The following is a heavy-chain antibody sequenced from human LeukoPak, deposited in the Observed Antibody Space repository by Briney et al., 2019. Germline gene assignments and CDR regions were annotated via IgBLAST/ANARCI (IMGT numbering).Heavy chain of an antibody. V-gene: IGHV5-51*01. J-gene: IGHJ3*02. Sequence: GESLKIFCKGSGYSFTSCWIGWVGQMPGKGLEGMGIIYPGDSDTRYSPSFQGQVTISADKSISTAYLQWSSLKASDTAMYYCARQVGATLHDAFDIWGQGTMVTVSS. CDR2: IYPGDSDT. CDR3: ARQVGATLHDAFDI. D-gene: IGHD1-26*01. CDR1: GYSFTSCW.